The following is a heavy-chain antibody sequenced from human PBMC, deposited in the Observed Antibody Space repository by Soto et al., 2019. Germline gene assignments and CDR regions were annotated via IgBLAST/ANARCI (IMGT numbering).Heavy chain of an antibody. J-gene: IGHJ6*02. CDR1: GFTFSSYA. CDR2: ISYDGSNK. D-gene: IGHD2-2*01. V-gene: IGHV3-30-3*01. Sequence: PGGSLRLSCAASGFTFSSYAMHWVRQAPGKGLEWVAVISYDGSNKYYADSVKGRFTISRDNSKNTLYLQMNSLRAEDTAVYYCARDSVVVVPAATKTSNNHEEYYYYGMDVWGQGTTVTVSS. CDR3: ARDSVVVVPAATKTSNNHEEYYYYGMDV.